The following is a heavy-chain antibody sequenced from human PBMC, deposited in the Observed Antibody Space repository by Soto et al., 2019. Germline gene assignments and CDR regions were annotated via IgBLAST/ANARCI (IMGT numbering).Heavy chain of an antibody. J-gene: IGHJ6*02. CDR1: GGTFSSYA. Sequence: QVPLVQSGAEVKKPGSSVKVSCKASGGTFSSYAISWVRQAPGQGLEWMGGIIPIFGTANYAQKFQGRVTITADESTSTAYMELSSLRSEDTAVYYCARDDVDTAMVSYGMDVWGQGTTVTVSS. CDR3: ARDDVDTAMVSYGMDV. CDR2: IIPIFGTA. D-gene: IGHD5-18*01. V-gene: IGHV1-69*12.